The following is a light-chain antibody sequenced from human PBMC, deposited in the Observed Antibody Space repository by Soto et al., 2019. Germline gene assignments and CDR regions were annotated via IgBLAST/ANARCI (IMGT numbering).Light chain of an antibody. CDR3: QQYNNWPSYT. Sequence: EIVMTQSPATLSVSPWARATLSCRASQSVSSNLAWYQQKPGQAPRLLIYGASTRTTGIPARFSCSGSGTEFTLTISSLQSEDFAVYYCQQYNNWPSYTFGQGTKLEIK. CDR1: QSVSSN. V-gene: IGKV3-15*01. J-gene: IGKJ2*01. CDR2: GAS.